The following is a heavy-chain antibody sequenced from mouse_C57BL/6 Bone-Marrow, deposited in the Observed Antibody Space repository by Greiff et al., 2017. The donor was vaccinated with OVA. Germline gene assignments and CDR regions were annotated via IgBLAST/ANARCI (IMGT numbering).Heavy chain of an antibody. CDR2: IYPGSGST. V-gene: IGHV1-55*01. J-gene: IGHJ3*01. CDR3: ALLDYGYDWAY. D-gene: IGHD2-2*01. CDR1: GYTFTSYW. Sequence: QVQLQQPGAELVKPGASVSMSCKASGYTFTSYWITWVKQRPGQGLEWIGDIYPGSGSTNYNEKFKSKATLTVDTSSSTAYMQLSSLTAEDSAVYYCALLDYGYDWAYWGQGTLVTVSA.